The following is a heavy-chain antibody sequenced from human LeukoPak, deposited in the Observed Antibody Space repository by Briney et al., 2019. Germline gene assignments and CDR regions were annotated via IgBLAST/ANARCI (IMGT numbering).Heavy chain of an antibody. CDR1: GFTFSSYG. CDR3: ARDGGIAVAGSHDY. D-gene: IGHD6-19*01. V-gene: IGHV3-33*01. J-gene: IGHJ4*02. CDR2: IWYDGSNK. Sequence: GGSLRLSCAASGFTFSSYGMHWVRQAPGKGLEWVAVIWYDGSNKYYADSVKGRFTISRDNSKNTLYLQMNSLRAEDTAVYYCARDGGIAVAGSHDYWGQGTLVTVSS.